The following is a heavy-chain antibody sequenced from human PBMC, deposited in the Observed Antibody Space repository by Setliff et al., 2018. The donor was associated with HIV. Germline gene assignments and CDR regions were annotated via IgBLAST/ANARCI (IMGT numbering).Heavy chain of an antibody. Sequence: SETLSLTCTVSGGSISSSSFYWGWIRQPPGKGLEWIGSMYYNGSTYYNPSLKSRVTISVDTSKNQFSLKLRSVTAADTAVYYCARLSGGMVPNYWGQGTLVTVSS. V-gene: IGHV4-39*07. CDR3: ARLSGGMVPNY. CDR1: GGSISSSSFY. J-gene: IGHJ4*02. D-gene: IGHD3-10*01. CDR2: MYYNGST.